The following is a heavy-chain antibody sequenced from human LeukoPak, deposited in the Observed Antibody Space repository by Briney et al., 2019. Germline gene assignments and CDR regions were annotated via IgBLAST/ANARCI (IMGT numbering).Heavy chain of an antibody. D-gene: IGHD6-13*01. CDR2: IYYSGST. V-gene: IGHV4-61*01. J-gene: IGHJ5*02. Sequence: SETLSLTCTVSGGSISSSSYYWSWIRQPPGKGLEWIGYIYYSGSTNYNPSLKSRVTISVDTSKNQFSLKLSSVTAADTAVYYCAREGSSSSWYLSPTDNWFDPWGQGTLVTVSS. CDR1: GGSISSSSYY. CDR3: AREGSSSSWYLSPTDNWFDP.